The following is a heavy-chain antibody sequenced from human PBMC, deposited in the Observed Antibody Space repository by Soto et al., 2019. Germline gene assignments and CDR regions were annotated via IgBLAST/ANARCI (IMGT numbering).Heavy chain of an antibody. J-gene: IGHJ5*02. CDR1: GYTFTNYG. V-gene: IGHV1-18*01. D-gene: IGHD3-16*01. CDR2: ISGYDGDR. Sequence: QVQLVQSGAEMKKPGASVKVSCKASGYTFTNYGISWVRQAPGQGPEWMGWISGYDGDRNYAQKFQGRVTMTTDTSTSTAYMELRSLTSDDTAVYYCASAYDRWGEDWFDPWGQGTLVTVSS. CDR3: ASAYDRWGEDWFDP.